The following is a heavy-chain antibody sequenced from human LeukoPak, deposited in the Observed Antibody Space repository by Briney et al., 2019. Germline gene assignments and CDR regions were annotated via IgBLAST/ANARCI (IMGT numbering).Heavy chain of an antibody. V-gene: IGHV4-30-2*01. CDR3: ARSRQASGLFSS. Sequence: SQTLSLTCTVSGYAIIGGGFSWNWIRQPPGKGLEWIGCIYDRGPAHYNPSLKSRFTISVDRPKNQFFLNVTSLTAADTAVYYCARSRQASGLFSSWGQGTLVVVSS. CDR2: IYDRGPA. D-gene: IGHD3-10*01. CDR1: GYAIIGGGFS. J-gene: IGHJ5*02.